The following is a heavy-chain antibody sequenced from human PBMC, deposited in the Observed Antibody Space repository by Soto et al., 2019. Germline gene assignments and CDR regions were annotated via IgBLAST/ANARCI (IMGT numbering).Heavy chain of an antibody. Sequence: GSLRLSCAATGFTLRTNGMSWVRQAPGKGLEWVSSFSGSGADTYYADSLKGRFTISRDNSKNTLYLQMNSLSAEDTALYYCAGHGGYSYLGQGTLVTVSS. V-gene: IGHV3-23*01. J-gene: IGHJ4*02. CDR1: GFTLRTNG. CDR3: AGHGGYSY. CDR2: FSGSGADT. D-gene: IGHD4-17*01.